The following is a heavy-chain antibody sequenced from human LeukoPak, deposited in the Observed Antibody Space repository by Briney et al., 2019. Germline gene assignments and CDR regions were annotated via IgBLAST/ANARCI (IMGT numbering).Heavy chain of an antibody. V-gene: IGHV4-34*01. D-gene: IGHD4-17*01. Sequence: PSETLSLTCAVYGGSFSYYYWSWFRQPPGKGLEWIGEINHSGITNYNPSLKSRVTISADTSKNQFSPKLTSVTAADTAVYYCANPARDFADSGAITWWGQGTLVTVSS. CDR2: INHSGIT. J-gene: IGHJ4*02. CDR3: ANPARDFADSGAITW. CDR1: GGSFSYYY.